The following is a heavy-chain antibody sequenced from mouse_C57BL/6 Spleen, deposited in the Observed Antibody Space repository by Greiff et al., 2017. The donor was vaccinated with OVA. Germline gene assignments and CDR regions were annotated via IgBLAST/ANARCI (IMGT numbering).Heavy chain of an antibody. J-gene: IGHJ4*01. CDR2: IYPGDGDT. CDR3: AHYDYDGSYAMDY. D-gene: IGHD2-4*01. CDR1: GYAFSSSW. Sequence: VQLQQSGPELVKPGASVKISCKASGYAFSSSWMNWVKQRPGKGLEWIGRIYPGDGDTNYNGKFKGNATLTADKSSSTAYMQLSSLTSDDSAVYVCAHYDYDGSYAMDYWGQGTSVTVSS. V-gene: IGHV1-82*01.